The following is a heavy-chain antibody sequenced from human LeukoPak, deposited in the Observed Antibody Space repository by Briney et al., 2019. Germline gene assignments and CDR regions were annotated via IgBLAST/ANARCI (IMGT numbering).Heavy chain of an antibody. D-gene: IGHD3-10*01. CDR1: GGSIRSSGYY. V-gene: IGHV4-39*01. CDR3: ARHPPSYYDY. J-gene: IGHJ4*02. CDR2: IYYSGTT. Sequence: SETLFLTCTVPGGSIRSSGYYWGWTRQPPGKGLEWIGSIYYSGTTYYNPSLKSRVTISLDTSKNQFSLKLSSVTAADTAVYYCARHPPSYYDYWGQGTLVTVS.